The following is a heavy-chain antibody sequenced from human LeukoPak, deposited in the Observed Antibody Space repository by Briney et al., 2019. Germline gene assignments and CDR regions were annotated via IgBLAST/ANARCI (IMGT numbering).Heavy chain of an antibody. V-gene: IGHV1-46*01. J-gene: IGHJ4*02. D-gene: IGHD2-2*01. CDR2: INPSGGDT. Sequence: ASVKVSCKASGYILSSYNMHWVRQAPGQGLEWLGIINPSGGDTKYAQKFQGRVTLTRDKSTSTVYMELSSLTSDDTAVYYCAREPHCSSTSCYEFDYWGQGTLVTVSS. CDR3: AREPHCSSTSCYEFDY. CDR1: GYILSSYN.